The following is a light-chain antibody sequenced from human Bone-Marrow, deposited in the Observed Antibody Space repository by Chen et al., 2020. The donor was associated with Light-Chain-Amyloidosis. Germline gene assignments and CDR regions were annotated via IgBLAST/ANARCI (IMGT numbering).Light chain of an antibody. CDR3: QSADSSGTYEVI. J-gene: IGLJ2*01. CDR1: DLPTKY. CDR2: RDT. V-gene: IGLV3-25*03. Sequence: SYEPTQPPSASVSPAPTARTPSSGDDLPTKYAYWYQQKPGQAPVLVIHRDTERPSGISERFSGSSSGTTATLTISGVQAEDEADYHCQSADSSGTYEVIFGGGTKLTVL.